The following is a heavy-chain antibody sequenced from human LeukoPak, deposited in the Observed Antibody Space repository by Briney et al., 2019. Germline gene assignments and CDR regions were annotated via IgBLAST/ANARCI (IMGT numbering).Heavy chain of an antibody. CDR3: ARGSRGYSYGYRSDYYMDV. CDR2: INTNTGNT. V-gene: IGHV7-4-1*02. Sequence: ASVKLSCKASGYTCTSYAMNWVRQAPGQGLEWMGWINTNTGNTTYAQGFTGRFVFSLDTSVSTAYLQISSLKAEDTAVYYCARGSRGYSYGYRSDYYMDVWGKGTTVTVSS. D-gene: IGHD5-18*01. J-gene: IGHJ6*03. CDR1: GYTCTSYA.